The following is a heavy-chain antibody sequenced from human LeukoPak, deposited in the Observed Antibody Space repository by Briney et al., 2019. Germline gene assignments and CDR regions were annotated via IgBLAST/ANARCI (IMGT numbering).Heavy chain of an antibody. J-gene: IGHJ4*02. D-gene: IGHD5-24*01. CDR3: ASPQYYFDY. Sequence: GGSLRLSCAASGFRFSTYEMNWVRQAPGKGLEWVSHIISSGTTTYYADSVKGRFTISRDNAKNSLYLQMNSLRAEDTAVYYCASPQYYFDYWGQGTLVTVSS. CDR2: IISSGTTT. V-gene: IGHV3-48*03. CDR1: GFRFSTYE.